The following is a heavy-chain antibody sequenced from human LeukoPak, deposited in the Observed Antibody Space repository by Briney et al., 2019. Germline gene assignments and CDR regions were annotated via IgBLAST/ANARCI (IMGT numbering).Heavy chain of an antibody. J-gene: IGHJ4*02. CDR3: TKELYYYGSGSYYYFDY. V-gene: IGHV3-30*18. D-gene: IGHD3-10*01. CDR2: ISYDEGKK. CDR1: GFTFSTYG. Sequence: PGGSLRLSCAASGFTFSTYGMHWVRQAPGKGLEWVALISYDEGKKYYADSVKGRFTISRDSSKNTLYLQMNSLRAEDTAVYYCTKELYYYGSGSYYYFDYWGQGTLVTVSS.